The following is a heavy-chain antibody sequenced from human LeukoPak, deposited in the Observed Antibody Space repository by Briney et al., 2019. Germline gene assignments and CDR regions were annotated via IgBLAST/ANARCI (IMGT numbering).Heavy chain of an antibody. J-gene: IGHJ6*02. V-gene: IGHV1-18*01. CDR1: GYTFTSYG. Sequence: ASVKVSCKASGYTFTSYGISWVRQAPGQGLEWMGWISAYNGNTNYAQKLQGRVTMTTDTSTSTAYMELRSLRSDDTAVYYCARDRRLGITGTTYYGMDVRGQGTTVTVSS. CDR2: ISAYNGNT. D-gene: IGHD1-7*01. CDR3: ARDRRLGITGTTYYGMDV.